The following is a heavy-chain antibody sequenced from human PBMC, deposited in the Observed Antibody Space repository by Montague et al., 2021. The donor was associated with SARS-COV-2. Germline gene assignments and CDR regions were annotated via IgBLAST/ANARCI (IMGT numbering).Heavy chain of an antibody. CDR3: ARFLGFCSGANCYSSGMNV. CDR2: IHYSGST. D-gene: IGHD2-15*01. J-gene: IGHJ6*02. Sequence: SETLSLTCTVSGGSISNYYWSWIRQPPGKGLEWIGYIHYSGSTSSHPSLKGRVTISIDTSKNQFSLNLSSVTAADTAVYYCARFLGFCSGANCYSSGMNVWGQGTTVTVSS. V-gene: IGHV4-59*12. CDR1: GGSISNYY.